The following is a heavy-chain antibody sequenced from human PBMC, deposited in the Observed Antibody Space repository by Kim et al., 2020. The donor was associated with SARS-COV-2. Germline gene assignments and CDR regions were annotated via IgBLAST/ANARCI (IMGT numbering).Heavy chain of an antibody. V-gene: IGHV3-23*02. J-gene: IGHJ3*02. CDR3: AKPLYCSSTSCHDAFDI. Sequence: VQGRFTISRDNSKNTRYLQRNRLRDEDTAVYYCAKPLYCSSTSCHDAFDIWGQGTMVTVSS. D-gene: IGHD2-2*01.